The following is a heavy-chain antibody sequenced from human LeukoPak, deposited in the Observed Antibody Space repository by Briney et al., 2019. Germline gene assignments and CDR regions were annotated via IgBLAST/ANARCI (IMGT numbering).Heavy chain of an antibody. V-gene: IGHV3-30-3*01. CDR1: GFTLSSYA. J-gene: IGHJ4*02. CDR2: ISYDGSNK. CDR3: ARDLEEAGSSSFAFDY. Sequence: PGRSLRLSCAASGFTLSSYAMHWVRQAPGKGLEWVAVISYDGSNKYYADSVKGRFTISRDNSKNTLYLQMNSLRAEDTAVYYCARDLEEAGSSSFAFDYWGQGTLVTVSS. D-gene: IGHD6-13*01.